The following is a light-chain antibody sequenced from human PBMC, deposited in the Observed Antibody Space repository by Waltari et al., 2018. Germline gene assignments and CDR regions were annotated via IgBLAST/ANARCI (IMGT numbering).Light chain of an antibody. CDR3: QQYEYLPT. CDR2: GAS. J-gene: IGKJ3*01. Sequence: DIQMTQSPSSLSASVGDRVTITCQASHGISICLTWYQQKPGKAPNLLIYGASNLETGVPSRFSGSGSGTDFNLTISSLQPDDIATYYCQQYEYLPTFGPGTKVDIK. V-gene: IGKV1-33*01. CDR1: HGISIC.